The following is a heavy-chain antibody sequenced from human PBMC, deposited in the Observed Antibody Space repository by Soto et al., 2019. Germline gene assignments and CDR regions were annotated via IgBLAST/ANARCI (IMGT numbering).Heavy chain of an antibody. V-gene: IGHV1-18*04. Sequence: QIQLVQSGAEMKKPGASVKVSCKPSGYTFTHYGVSWLRQAPGQGLEWMGWISAYNGNTDYAHKCQGRVALTTDTSTSTAYMGLRGLSPADTAVYYCARDVPGSGVPVWDYWGQGTLVTVSS. J-gene: IGHJ4*02. CDR3: ARDVPGSGVPVWDY. CDR2: ISAYNGNT. D-gene: IGHD2-15*01. CDR1: GYTFTHYG.